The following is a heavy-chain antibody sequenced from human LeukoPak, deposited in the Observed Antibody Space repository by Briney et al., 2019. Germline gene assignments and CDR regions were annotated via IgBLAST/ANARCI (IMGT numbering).Heavy chain of an antibody. CDR3: ARDPGRQYSSVADV. Sequence: GGSLRLSCAASGFTFSNYWMSWVRQAPGKGLDWVANIDHIEREKYYVDSVKGRFTISRDNAKNSLYLQMDSLRAEDTAVYYCARDPGRQYSSVADVWGQGTTVTVSS. V-gene: IGHV3-7*03. D-gene: IGHD6-19*01. J-gene: IGHJ6*02. CDR1: GFTFSNYW. CDR2: IDHIEREK.